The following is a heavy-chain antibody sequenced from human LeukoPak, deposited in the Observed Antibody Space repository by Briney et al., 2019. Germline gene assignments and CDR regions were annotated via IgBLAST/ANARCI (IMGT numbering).Heavy chain of an antibody. Sequence: GGSLRLSCAASAFTFSSYGIHWVRQAPGKGLEWVAFIRYDGSNEYYADSVKGRFTISRDNSKNTLYLQMNSLRAEDTAVYYCAKGGTLASSSPYKYYYYYYMDVWGKGTTVTVSS. D-gene: IGHD6-6*01. CDR1: AFTFSSYG. CDR3: AKGGTLASSSPYKYYYYYYMDV. J-gene: IGHJ6*03. CDR2: IRYDGSNE. V-gene: IGHV3-30*02.